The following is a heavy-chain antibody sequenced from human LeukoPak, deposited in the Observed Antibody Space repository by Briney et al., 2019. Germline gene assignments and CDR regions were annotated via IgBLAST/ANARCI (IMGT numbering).Heavy chain of an antibody. V-gene: IGHV1-69*01. CDR1: GGTFSSYA. J-gene: IGHJ3*02. CDR3: ATATYCGGDCYSVVVAFDI. Sequence: SVKVSCKASGGTFSSYAISWVRQAPGQGLEWMGGIIPIFGTANYAQKFQGRVTITADESTSTAYMELSSLRSEDTAVYYCATATYCGGDCYSVVVAFDIWGQGTIVTVSS. D-gene: IGHD2-21*02. CDR2: IIPIFGTA.